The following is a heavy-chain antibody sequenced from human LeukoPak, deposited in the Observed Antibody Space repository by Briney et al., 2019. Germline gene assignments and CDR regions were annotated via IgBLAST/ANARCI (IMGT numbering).Heavy chain of an antibody. D-gene: IGHD3-3*01. Sequence: GRSLRLSCAASGFTFSSYAMHWVRQAPGKGLEWVAVISYDGSNKYYADSVKGRFTISRDNSKNTLFLQMNSLRAEDTAIYYCAKALWSAYYPTLFDSWGQGTLVTVSS. J-gene: IGHJ4*02. CDR1: GFTFSSYA. CDR3: AKALWSAYYPTLFDS. CDR2: ISYDGSNK. V-gene: IGHV3-30*14.